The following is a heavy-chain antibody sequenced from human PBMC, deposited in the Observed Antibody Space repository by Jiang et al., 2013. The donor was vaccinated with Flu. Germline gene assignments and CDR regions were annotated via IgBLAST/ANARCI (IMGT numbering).Heavy chain of an antibody. V-gene: IGHV4-61*02. D-gene: IGHD6-19*01. CDR2: IYTSGST. J-gene: IGHJ4*02. CDR3: ARGQAVAGPVDY. CDR1: GGSFSSVNYY. Sequence: GSGLVKPSETLSLTCTVSGGSFSSVNYYWSWIRQPAGKGLEWIGRIYTSGSTNYNPSLKSRVTISVDTSKNQFSLKLSSVTAADTAVYYCARGQAVAGPVDYWGQGTLVTVSS.